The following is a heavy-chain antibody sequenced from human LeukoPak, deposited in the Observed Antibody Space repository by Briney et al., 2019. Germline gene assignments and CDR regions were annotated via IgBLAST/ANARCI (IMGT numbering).Heavy chain of an antibody. V-gene: IGHV3-23*01. D-gene: IGHD2-8*02. CDR1: GFTLSSSTFGSYT. J-gene: IGHJ3*01. CDR2: ISGSGGST. CDR3: AKDRSCTGSSCNVGS. Sequence: GESLRLSCATSGFTLSSSTFGSYTMNWVRQAPGKGLECISAISGSGGSTYYADSVKGPFTISRDNSKNTLFLQMNSLRAEDTAVYYCAKDRSCTGSSCNVGSWGQGTMVAVSS.